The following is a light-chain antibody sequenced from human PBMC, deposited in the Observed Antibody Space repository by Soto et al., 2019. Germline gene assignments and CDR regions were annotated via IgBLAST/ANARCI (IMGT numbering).Light chain of an antibody. Sequence: QSVLTQPPSASGTPGQRVTISCSGSTSNIGSNTVKWYQQLPGTAPKLLIYSNNQRPSGVPDRFSGSRSGTSASLAISGLQSEYEADYYCATWDDSLDAAVFGGGTQLTVL. V-gene: IGLV1-44*01. CDR3: ATWDDSLDAAV. CDR1: TSNIGSNT. J-gene: IGLJ7*01. CDR2: SNN.